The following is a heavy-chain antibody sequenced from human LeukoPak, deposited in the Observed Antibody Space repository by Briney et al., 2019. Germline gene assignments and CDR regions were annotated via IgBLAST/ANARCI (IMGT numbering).Heavy chain of an antibody. Sequence: SETLSLTCTVSGGSISSYYWSWIRQPPGKGLEWIGYIYYSGGTNYNPSLKSRVTISVDTSKNQFSLRLTSVTAADTAVYYCARLRDDILTGYHFDYWGQGTLVTVSS. V-gene: IGHV4-59*08. J-gene: IGHJ4*02. CDR1: GGSISSYY. D-gene: IGHD3-9*01. CDR3: ARLRDDILTGYHFDY. CDR2: IYYSGGT.